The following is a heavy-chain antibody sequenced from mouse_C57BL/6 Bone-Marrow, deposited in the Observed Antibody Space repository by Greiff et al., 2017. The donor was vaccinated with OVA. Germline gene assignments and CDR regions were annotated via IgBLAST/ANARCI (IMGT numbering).Heavy chain of an antibody. J-gene: IGHJ1*03. CDR3: ARSPIYYYGSSGYFDV. D-gene: IGHD1-1*01. CDR1: GFSLTSYG. V-gene: IGHV2-2*01. CDR2: IWSGGST. Sequence: QVHVKQSGPGLVQPSQSLSITCTVSGFSLTSYGVHWVRQSPGKGLEWLGVIWSGGSTDYNAAFISRLSISKDNSKSQVFFKMNSLQADDTAIYYCARSPIYYYGSSGYFDVWGTGTTVTVSS.